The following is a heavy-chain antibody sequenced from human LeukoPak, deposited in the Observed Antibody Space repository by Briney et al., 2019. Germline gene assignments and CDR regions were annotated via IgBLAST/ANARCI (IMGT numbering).Heavy chain of an antibody. CDR3: ARRRGVAGTYYFDY. CDR2: IYPGDSDT. J-gene: IGHJ4*02. CDR1: GYSFTTYW. Sequence: GESLKISCKGFGYSFTTYWIGWVRQMPGKGLEWMGVIYPGDSDTRYSPSFQGQVTISADKSISTAYLQWSSLKASDTAMYYCARRRGVAGTYYFDYWGQGSLVTVSS. D-gene: IGHD6-19*01. V-gene: IGHV5-51*01.